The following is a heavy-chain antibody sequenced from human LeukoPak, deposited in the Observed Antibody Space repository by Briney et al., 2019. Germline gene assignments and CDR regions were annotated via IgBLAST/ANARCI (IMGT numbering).Heavy chain of an antibody. J-gene: IGHJ2*01. D-gene: IGHD6-19*01. V-gene: IGHV1-2*02. Sequence: GASVKVSCKASGYTFTDSYVHWVRQAPGQGLEWMGWINPNSGVTSCAQKFQGRVTMTRDTSINTAYMELNSLGSDDTAVYYCARVRYSSGWSVWYFDLWGRGTLVTVSS. CDR2: INPNSGVT. CDR3: ARVRYSSGWSVWYFDL. CDR1: GYTFTDSY.